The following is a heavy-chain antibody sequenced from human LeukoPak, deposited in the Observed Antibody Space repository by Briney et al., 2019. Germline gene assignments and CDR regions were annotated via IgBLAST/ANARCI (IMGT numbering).Heavy chain of an antibody. CDR2: IYYSGST. Sequence: SETLSLTCFVSGDSISSSSSYWGWISQPPGKGLEWIGNIYYSGSTYYNPSLKSRATISVDTSNNQFSLKLTSVTAADTAVYYCARPKDTAMVGGDYWGQGTLVTVSS. CDR1: GDSISSSSSY. D-gene: IGHD5-18*01. V-gene: IGHV4-39*01. CDR3: ARPKDTAMVGGDY. J-gene: IGHJ4*02.